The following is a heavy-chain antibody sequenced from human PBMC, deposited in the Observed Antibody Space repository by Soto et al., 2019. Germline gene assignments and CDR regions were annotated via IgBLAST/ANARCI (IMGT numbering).Heavy chain of an antibody. D-gene: IGHD1-26*01. V-gene: IGHV3-74*03. J-gene: IGHJ4*02. CDR2: IDRDGSDT. Sequence: PGGSLRLSCAASGVAFSRFPMHWVRQAPGKGLVWVSRIDRDGSDTTYADSVKGRFTISRDNAKNIVYLQMSSLRAEDTALYYCASMAGTYPYWGQGTLVTVSS. CDR3: ASMAGTYPY. CDR1: GVAFSRFP.